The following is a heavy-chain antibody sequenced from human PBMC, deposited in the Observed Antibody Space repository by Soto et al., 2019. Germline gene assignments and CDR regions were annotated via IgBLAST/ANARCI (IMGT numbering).Heavy chain of an antibody. CDR3: AREGGTGYSSGWYAG. Sequence: EVQLVESGGGLVQPGGSLRLSCAASGFSLSTYNMNWVRQAPGKGLQWISYISSSSGTKYYADSVKGRFTISRDNAKNSLYLQMNSLRAEDTAIYYCAREGGTGYSSGWYAGWGRGTLVTVSS. V-gene: IGHV3-48*01. CDR1: GFSLSTYN. D-gene: IGHD6-19*01. CDR2: ISSSSGTK. J-gene: IGHJ4*02.